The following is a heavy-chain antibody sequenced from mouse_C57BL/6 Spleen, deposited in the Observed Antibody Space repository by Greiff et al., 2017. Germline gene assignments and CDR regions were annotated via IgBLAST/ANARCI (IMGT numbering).Heavy chain of an antibody. D-gene: IGHD2-5*01. CDR1: GYTFTDHT. V-gene: IGHV1-78*01. CDR2: IYPRDGST. J-gene: IGHJ1*03. CDR3: ASYSNYWYFDV. Sequence: VHLVESDAELVKPGASVKISCKVSGYTFTDHTIHWMKQRPEQDLEWIGYIYPRDGSTKYNEKFKGKATLTADKSSSTAYMQLNSLTSEDSAVYFCASYSNYWYFDVWGTGTTVTVSS.